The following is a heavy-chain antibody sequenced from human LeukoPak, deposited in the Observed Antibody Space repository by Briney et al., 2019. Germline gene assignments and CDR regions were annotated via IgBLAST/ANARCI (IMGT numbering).Heavy chain of an antibody. J-gene: IGHJ4*02. CDR3: AKSVRGVIIFDY. V-gene: IGHV3-23*01. Sequence: GGSLRLFCAASGFTFSSYAMSWVRQAPGKGLEWVSAISGSGGSTYYADSVKGRFTISRDNSKNTLYLQMNSLRAEDTAVYYCAKSVRGVIIFDYWGQGTLVTVSS. CDR2: ISGSGGST. D-gene: IGHD3-10*01. CDR1: GFTFSSYA.